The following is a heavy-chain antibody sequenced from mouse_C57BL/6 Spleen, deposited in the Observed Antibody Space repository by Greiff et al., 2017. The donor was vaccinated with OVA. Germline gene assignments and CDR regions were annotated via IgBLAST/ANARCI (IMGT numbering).Heavy chain of an antibody. Sequence: VQLQQSGAELVMPGASVKLSCKASGYTFTSYWMHWVKQRPGQGLEWIGEIDPSDSYTNYNQKFKGKSTLTVDKSSSTAYMQLSSLTSEDSAVYYWARGGDSSGSLDYWGQGTSVTVSS. CDR1: GYTFTSYW. D-gene: IGHD3-2*02. V-gene: IGHV1-69*01. J-gene: IGHJ4*01. CDR3: ARGGDSSGSLDY. CDR2: IDPSDSYT.